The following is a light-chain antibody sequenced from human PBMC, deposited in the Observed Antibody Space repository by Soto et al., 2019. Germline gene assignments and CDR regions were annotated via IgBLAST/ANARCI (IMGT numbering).Light chain of an antibody. CDR1: NIGSRS. CDR2: DDS. Sequence: SYELTQPPSVSVAPRQTATITCGGNNIGSRSVHWYQQKSGQAPVLVVFDDSVRPSGIPERISGYNSGNTATLTISGVEAGDEAEYYCQVWDTTSDHWMFGGGTKLTVL. V-gene: IGLV3-21*02. CDR3: QVWDTTSDHWM. J-gene: IGLJ3*02.